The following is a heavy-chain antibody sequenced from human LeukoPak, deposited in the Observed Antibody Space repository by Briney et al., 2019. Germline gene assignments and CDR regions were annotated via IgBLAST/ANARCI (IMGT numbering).Heavy chain of an antibody. CDR2: INPNSGGT. CDR1: GYTFTGYY. V-gene: IGHV1-2*06. J-gene: IGHJ4*02. CDR3: ARDLGRDGYNYYS. D-gene: IGHD5-24*01. Sequence: ASVKVSCKASGYTFTGYYMHWVRQAPGQGLEWMGRINPNSGGTNYAQKFQGRVTMTRDTSINTAYMEVSRLRSGDTAIYYCARDLGRDGYNYYSWGQGTLVTVSS.